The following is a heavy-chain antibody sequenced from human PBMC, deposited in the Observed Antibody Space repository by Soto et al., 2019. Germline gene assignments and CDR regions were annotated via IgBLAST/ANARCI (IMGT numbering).Heavy chain of an antibody. CDR2: IYYSGST. CDR1: GGSISSGGYY. V-gene: IGHV4-31*03. J-gene: IGHJ6*02. D-gene: IGHD1-26*01. CDR3: ARDSGRVGATKNYYGMDV. Sequence: SETLSLTCTVSGGSISSGGYYWSWIRQHPGKGLEWIGYIYYSGSTYYNPYLKSRVTISVDTSKNQFSLKLSSVTAADTAVYYCARDSGRVGATKNYYGMDVWGQGTTVTVSS.